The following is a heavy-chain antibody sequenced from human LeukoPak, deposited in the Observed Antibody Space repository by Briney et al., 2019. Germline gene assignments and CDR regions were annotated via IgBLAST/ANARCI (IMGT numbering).Heavy chain of an antibody. V-gene: IGHV4-39*07. Sequence: SETLSLACTVSGGSISSSDYYWGWIRQPPGKGLEWIGNIYYSGSTSYNPSLKSRVIISVDTSKNQFSLKLSSVTAADTAVYYCARGRGWLQSTPFDYWGQGTLVTVSS. CDR1: GGSISSSDYY. CDR3: ARGRGWLQSTPFDY. CDR2: IYYSGST. J-gene: IGHJ4*02. D-gene: IGHD5-24*01.